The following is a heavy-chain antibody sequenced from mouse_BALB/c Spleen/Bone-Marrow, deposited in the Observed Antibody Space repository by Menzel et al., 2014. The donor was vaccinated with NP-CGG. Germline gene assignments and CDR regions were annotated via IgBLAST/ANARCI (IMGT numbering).Heavy chain of an antibody. D-gene: IGHD3-3*01. CDR2: IRTGGGST. CDR3: ARRTAYAMDY. J-gene: IGHJ4*01. Sequence: EVKLMESGGGLVQPGGSLKLSCATSGFTFSDYYMYWVRQTPEKRLEWVAYIRTGGGSTYYPDTVKGRLTISRDNAKNPEYLQMSRLKSEDTAMYYCARRTAYAMDYWGQGTSVTVSS. CDR1: GFTFSDYY. V-gene: IGHV5-12*02.